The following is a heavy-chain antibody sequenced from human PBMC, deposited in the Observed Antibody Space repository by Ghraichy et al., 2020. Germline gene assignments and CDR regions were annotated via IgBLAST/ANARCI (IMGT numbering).Heavy chain of an antibody. J-gene: IGHJ4*02. CDR2: LSPAANII. CDR1: GFSLTDSW. V-gene: IGHV3-74*01. CDR3: AKQDYFDSVGHPRVAEFDY. D-gene: IGHD3-22*01. Sequence: GGSLRLSCAASGFSLTDSWMYWVRQVPGKGLVWVSHLSPAANIINYVESVRGRFTISRDNSRNTLYLQMNSLRAEDTAFYYCAKQDYFDSVGHPRVAEFDYGGPGTLVTVST.